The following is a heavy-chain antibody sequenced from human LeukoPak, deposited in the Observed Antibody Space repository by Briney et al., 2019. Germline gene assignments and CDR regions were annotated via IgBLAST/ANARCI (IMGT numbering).Heavy chain of an antibody. CDR2: INSDESIT. D-gene: IGHD4-11*01. V-gene: IGHV3-74*01. CDR1: GFTFSSSW. J-gene: IGHJ4*02. CDR3: ARGLVPGFLDY. Sequence: GGSLRLSCAASGFTFSSSWMYWVRQAPGKGLVWVSRINSDESITTYADSVKGRFTISRDNAMNTLYLQMNSLRAEDTAVYYCARGLVPGFLDYWGQGTPVTVS.